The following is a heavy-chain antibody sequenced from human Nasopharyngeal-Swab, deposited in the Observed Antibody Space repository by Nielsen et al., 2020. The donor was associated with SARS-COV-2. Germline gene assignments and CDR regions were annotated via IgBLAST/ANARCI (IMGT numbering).Heavy chain of an antibody. J-gene: IGHJ5*02. D-gene: IGHD3-3*01. V-gene: IGHV4-39*01. CDR1: GGSISSSSYY. Sequence: SETLSLTCTVSGGSISSSSYYWGWIRQPPGKGLEWIGSIYYSGSTYYNPSLKSRVTISVDTSKNQFSLKPSSVTAADTAVYYCAIIRFLEWSNWFDPWGQGTLVTVSS. CDR3: AIIRFLEWSNWFDP. CDR2: IYYSGST.